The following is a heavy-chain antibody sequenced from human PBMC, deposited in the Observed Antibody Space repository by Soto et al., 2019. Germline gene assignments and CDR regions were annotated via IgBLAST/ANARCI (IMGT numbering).Heavy chain of an antibody. V-gene: IGHV4-59*01. CDR2: IYYSGST. D-gene: IGHD3-16*01. CDR3: AREPYDYIPGGYYMDV. J-gene: IGHJ6*03. Sequence: SETLSLTCTVSGGSIRNYYWSWIRQPPGKGLEWIGYIYYSGSTNYNPSLKSRVTISVDTSKNQFSLKLSSVTAADTAVYYCAREPYDYIPGGYYMDVWGKGTTVTVSS. CDR1: GGSIRNYY.